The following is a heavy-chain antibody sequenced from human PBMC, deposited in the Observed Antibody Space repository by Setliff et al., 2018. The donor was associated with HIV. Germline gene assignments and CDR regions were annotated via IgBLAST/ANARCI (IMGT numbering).Heavy chain of an antibody. CDR1: GGSISTMTYY. J-gene: IGHJ5*01. D-gene: IGHD3-10*01. Sequence: PSETLSLTCIVSGGSISTMTYYWGWIRQSPGKGLEWIGSVYYSGSTYYNPSLNSRVSISVDTSKNQFSLKLSSVTAADTALYFCARHGRSYDSGRWYNWFDSWGQGTPVTVSS. V-gene: IGHV4-39*01. CDR2: VYYSGST. CDR3: ARHGRSYDSGRWYNWFDS.